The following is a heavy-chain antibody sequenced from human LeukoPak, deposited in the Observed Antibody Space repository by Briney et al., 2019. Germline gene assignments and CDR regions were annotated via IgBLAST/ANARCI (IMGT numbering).Heavy chain of an antibody. CDR2: ISSLSGTI. CDR1: GLTFSSYS. J-gene: IGHJ3*02. Sequence: GGSLRLSCEASGLTFSSYSMNWVRQAPGEGLEWISYISSLSGTIYYADSVKGRFTVSRDNAKKSLHLQMSSLRAEDTAVYYCAKTVVVTGNPRAFDIWGQGTMVTVSS. D-gene: IGHD2-21*02. CDR3: AKTVVVTGNPRAFDI. V-gene: IGHV3-48*01.